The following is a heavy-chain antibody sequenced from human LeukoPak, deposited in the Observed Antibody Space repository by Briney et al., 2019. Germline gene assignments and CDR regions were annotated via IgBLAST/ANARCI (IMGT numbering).Heavy chain of an antibody. CDR3: AKDLGGWIQLWIGAFDI. CDR1: GFTFSSYG. J-gene: IGHJ3*02. D-gene: IGHD5-18*01. V-gene: IGHV3-30*18. Sequence: GRSLRLSCAASGFTFSSYGMHWVRQAPGKGLEWVAVISYDGSNKYYADSVKGRFTISRDNSKNTLYLQMNSLRAEDTAVYYCAKDLGGWIQLWIGAFDIWGQGTMVTVSS. CDR2: ISYDGSNK.